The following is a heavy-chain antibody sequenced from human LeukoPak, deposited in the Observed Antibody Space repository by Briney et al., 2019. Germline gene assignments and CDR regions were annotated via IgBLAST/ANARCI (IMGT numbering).Heavy chain of an antibody. CDR3: ARGTRYDMLRGAFDI. Sequence: PGRSLRLSCAASGFTFSSYGMHWVRQAPGKGLEWVAVISYDGSNKYYADSVKGRFTISRDNSKNTLYLQMNSLRAEDTAVYYCARGTRYDMLRGAFDIWGQGTMVTVSS. J-gene: IGHJ3*02. D-gene: IGHD3-9*01. CDR1: GFTFSSYG. CDR2: ISYDGSNK. V-gene: IGHV3-30*03.